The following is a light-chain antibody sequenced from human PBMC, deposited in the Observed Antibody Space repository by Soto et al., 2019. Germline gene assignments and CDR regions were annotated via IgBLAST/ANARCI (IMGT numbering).Light chain of an antibody. CDR2: DVS. CDR3: SSYTSSSTLGGV. CDR1: SSDVGGYNY. J-gene: IGLJ1*01. Sequence: QSVLTQPASVSGSPGQSITIYCTGTSSDVGGYNYVSWYQQHPGKAPKLMIYDVSNRPSGVSNRFSGSKSGNTASLTISGLQAEDEADYYCSSYTSSSTLGGVFGTGTKVT. V-gene: IGLV2-14*01.